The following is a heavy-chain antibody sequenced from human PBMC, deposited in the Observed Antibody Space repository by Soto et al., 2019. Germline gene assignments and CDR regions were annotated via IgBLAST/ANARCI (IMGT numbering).Heavy chain of an antibody. J-gene: IGHJ3*02. CDR2: IFRTGST. D-gene: IGHD6-19*01. V-gene: IGHV4-59*08. CDR3: ARPSKEWLANDAFDI. Sequence: QVQLQESGPGPVKSSETLSLTCTVSGGSISNSYWSWIRQPPGKGLEWIGFIFRTGSTNYNPSVKSRVTISVDTSKNQFSLNLRSVTAADTAVYYCARPSKEWLANDAFDIWGQGTMVTVSS. CDR1: GGSISNSY.